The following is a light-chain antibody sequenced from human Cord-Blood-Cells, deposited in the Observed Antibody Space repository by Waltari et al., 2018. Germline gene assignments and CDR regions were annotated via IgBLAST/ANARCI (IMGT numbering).Light chain of an antibody. CDR1: NLGSKS. Sequence: SYVLTQPPSVSVAPGKTARTTCGGNNLGSKSGHWYQQKPGQSPVLVIYYDSDRPSGIPERFSGSNSGNTATLTISRVEAGDEADYYCQVWDSSSDHWVFGGGTKLTVL. CDR2: YDS. V-gene: IGLV3-21*04. CDR3: QVWDSSSDHWV. J-gene: IGLJ3*02.